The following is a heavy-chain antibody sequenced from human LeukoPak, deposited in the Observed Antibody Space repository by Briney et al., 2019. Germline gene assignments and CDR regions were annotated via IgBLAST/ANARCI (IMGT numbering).Heavy chain of an antibody. CDR2: INAVNGNT. J-gene: IGHJ4*02. Sequence: GGSVKVSCTAFGYTFNSHSMHWVRQAPGQRLEWMGWINAVNGNTKYSQNFQGRVTITRDTSANTTYMELSSLRSEDTALYYCRRGKPQWFGPYLYWGQGTLVTVSS. D-gene: IGHD3-10*01. CDR3: RRGKPQWFGPYLY. V-gene: IGHV1-3*01. CDR1: GYTFNSHS.